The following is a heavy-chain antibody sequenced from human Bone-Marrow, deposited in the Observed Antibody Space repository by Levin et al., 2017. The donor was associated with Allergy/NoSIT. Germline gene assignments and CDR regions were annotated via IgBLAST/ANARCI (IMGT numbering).Heavy chain of an antibody. V-gene: IGHV3-30*03. Sequence: PGESLKISCVASGFTFSSYAMYWVRQAPGKGLEWVSLISYDGSDEYYADSVKGRFTISRDNSDDTVYLQMNNVTPDDTGVYYCARKEGYDFWSGSDWGQGTLVTVSS. J-gene: IGHJ4*02. CDR2: ISYDGSDE. D-gene: IGHD3-3*01. CDR3: ARKEGYDFWSGSD. CDR1: GFTFSSYA.